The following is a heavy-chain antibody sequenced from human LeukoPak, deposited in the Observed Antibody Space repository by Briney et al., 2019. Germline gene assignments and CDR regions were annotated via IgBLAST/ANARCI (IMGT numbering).Heavy chain of an antibody. V-gene: IGHV3-30*04. CDR3: ARDGLRSYYFDY. Sequence: GRSLRPSCAASGFTFSSYAMYWVRQAPGKGLEWVALISYDGSNKYYADSVKGRLTISRDNSKNTLYLQMNSLRTEDTAVYYCARDGLRSYYFDYWGQGTLVTVSS. J-gene: IGHJ4*02. CDR1: GFTFSSYA. CDR2: ISYDGSNK.